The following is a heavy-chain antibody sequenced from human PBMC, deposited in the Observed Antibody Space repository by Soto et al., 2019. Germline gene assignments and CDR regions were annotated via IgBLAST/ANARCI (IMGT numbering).Heavy chain of an antibody. V-gene: IGHV1-69*12. Sequence: QVQLVQSGAEVKKPGSSVKVSCKASGGTFSSYAISWVRQAPGQGLEWMGGIIPIFGTANYAQKFQGRVTITADGSTSTACMELGSLRSEDTAVYYCASGGDSDYVWGSYTFAYWGQGTLVTVSS. J-gene: IGHJ4*02. CDR1: GGTFSSYA. CDR3: ASGGDSDYVWGSYTFAY. D-gene: IGHD3-16*01. CDR2: IIPIFGTA.